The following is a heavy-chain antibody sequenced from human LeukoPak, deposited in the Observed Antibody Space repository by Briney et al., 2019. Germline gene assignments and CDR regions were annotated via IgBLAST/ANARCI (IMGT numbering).Heavy chain of an antibody. CDR2: ISDTGDKT. V-gene: IGHV3-23*01. CDR3: AKMTDSTPYSSGTFDS. D-gene: IGHD3-10*01. Sequence: GGSLRLSCSASGFTLRSYAMGWVRQAPGKGLEWVSAISDTGDKTYYADSVKGRFTISRDNSRNTLYLQMSRLRAEDTALFYCAKMTDSTPYSSGTFDSWGQGTLVTVSS. J-gene: IGHJ4*02. CDR1: GFTLRSYA.